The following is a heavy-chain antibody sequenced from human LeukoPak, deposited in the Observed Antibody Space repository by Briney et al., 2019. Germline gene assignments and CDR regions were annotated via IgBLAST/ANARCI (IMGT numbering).Heavy chain of an antibody. CDR2: MYEYGSDI. J-gene: IGHJ4*02. CDR3: ARPRGCGSARCNNFDY. CDR1: GFYFSGFS. V-gene: IGHV3-7*01. Sequence: GGSLRLSCVVSGFYFSGFSMSWVRQAPGKGLEWVAIMYEYGSDIFYVESVKGRFIISRANARNSLYLQMNNLRAEDTAVYYCARPRGCGSARCNNFDYWGQGTLVTVSS. D-gene: IGHD2-2*01.